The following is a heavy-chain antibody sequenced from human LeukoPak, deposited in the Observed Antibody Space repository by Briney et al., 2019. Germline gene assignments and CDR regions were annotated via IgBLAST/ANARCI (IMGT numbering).Heavy chain of an antibody. CDR1: GGSISSSSYY. CDR2: IYYSGST. J-gene: IGHJ5*02. V-gene: IGHV4-39*01. CDR3: ARLLLLGNWFDP. D-gene: IGHD3-10*01. Sequence: PSETLSLTCTVSGGSISSSSYYWGWIRQPPGKGLEWIGSIYYSGSTYYNPSLKSRVTISVDTSKNQFSLKLSSVTAADTAVYSCARLLLLGNWFDPWGQGTLVTVSS.